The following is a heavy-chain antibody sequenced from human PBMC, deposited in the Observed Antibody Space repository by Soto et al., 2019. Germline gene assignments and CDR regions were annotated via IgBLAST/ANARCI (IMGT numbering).Heavy chain of an antibody. J-gene: IGHJ5*02. CDR3: ARGKLVVVAATIGYNWFDP. Sequence: KPSETLSLTCTVSGGSISSGDYYWSWIRQPPGKGLEWIGYIYYSGSTNYNPSLKSRVTISVDTSKNQFSLKLSSVTAADTAVYYCARGKLVVVAATIGYNWFDPWGQGTLVTVSS. CDR2: IYYSGST. CDR1: GGSISSGDYY. D-gene: IGHD2-15*01. V-gene: IGHV4-61*08.